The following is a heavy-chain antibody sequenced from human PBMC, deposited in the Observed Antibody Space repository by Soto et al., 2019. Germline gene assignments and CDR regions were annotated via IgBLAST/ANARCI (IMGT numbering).Heavy chain of an antibody. CDR3: AHAYGGRSLY. V-gene: IGHV2-5*02. CDR1: GFSLTTDRVG. J-gene: IGHJ4*02. Sequence: QITLKESGPTLVKPTQTLTLTCTFSGFSLTTDRVGVGWIRQPPGEALEWLAVIYWDDTKTYRPSLESRLTITMDTSKNQVALTMTNMDSVVTATYYCAHAYGGRSLYWGQGTLVTVSS. D-gene: IGHD1-26*01. CDR2: IYWDDTK.